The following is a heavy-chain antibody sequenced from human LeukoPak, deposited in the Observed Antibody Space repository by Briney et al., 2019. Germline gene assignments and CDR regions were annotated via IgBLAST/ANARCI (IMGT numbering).Heavy chain of an antibody. CDR2: IIPIFGTA. Sequence: GASVEVSCKASGGTFSSYAISWVRQAPGQGLEWMGGIIPIFGTANYAQKFQGRVTITADESTSTAYMELSSLRSEDTAVYYCARTSPPQWLGPYYFDYWGQGTLVTVSS. V-gene: IGHV1-69*13. J-gene: IGHJ4*02. CDR3: ARTSPPQWLGPYYFDY. D-gene: IGHD6-19*01. CDR1: GGTFSSYA.